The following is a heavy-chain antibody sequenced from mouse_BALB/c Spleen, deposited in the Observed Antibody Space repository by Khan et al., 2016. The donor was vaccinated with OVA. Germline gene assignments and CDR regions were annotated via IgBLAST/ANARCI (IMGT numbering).Heavy chain of an antibody. D-gene: IGHD1-1*01. V-gene: IGHV2-6-4*01. Sequence: QVQLKESGPGLVAPSQSLSITCTVSGFSLSRYSVHWVRQPPGKGLEWLGMIWGDGSTDYNSPLKSRLSISKDNSKSHVFLKMNSLQTDDTAMYYCARNHYGGGYWYFDLWGAGTTVTVSS. CDR3: ARNHYGGGYWYFDL. CDR1: GFSLSRYS. CDR2: IWGDGST. J-gene: IGHJ1*01.